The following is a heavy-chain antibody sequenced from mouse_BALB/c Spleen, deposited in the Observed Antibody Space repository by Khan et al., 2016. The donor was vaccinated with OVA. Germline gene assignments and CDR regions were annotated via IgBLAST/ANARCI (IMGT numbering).Heavy chain of an antibody. CDR1: GYTFTSYW. V-gene: IGHV1S81*02. CDR2: TNPTNGRT. D-gene: IGHD1-1*01. J-gene: IGHJ2*01. CDR3: ARNEKRLATDFDY. Sequence: VQLQESGAELVKAGASVKLSCKASGYTFTSYWMHWVKQRLGQSLEWCAGTNPTNGRTYYNEKFKSKATLTVDKSSSTAYMLLSGPTFEDSAAYYCARNEKRLATDFDYWGQGTTLTVSS.